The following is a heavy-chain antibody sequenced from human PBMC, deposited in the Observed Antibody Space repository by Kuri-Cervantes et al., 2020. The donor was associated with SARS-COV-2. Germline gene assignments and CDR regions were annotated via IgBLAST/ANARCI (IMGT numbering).Heavy chain of an antibody. J-gene: IGHJ3*02. CDR3: AGGSSWGPDAFDI. CDR2: IGWHSGSI. CDR1: GFSFDNYA. Sequence: SLKISCACSGFSFDNYAMHWVRQAPGKGLEWVSGIGWHSGSIGYADSVKGRFTISRDNAKNSLYLQMNSLRAEDTALYYCAGGSSWGPDAFDIWGQGTMVTVSS. D-gene: IGHD6-13*01. V-gene: IGHV3-9*01.